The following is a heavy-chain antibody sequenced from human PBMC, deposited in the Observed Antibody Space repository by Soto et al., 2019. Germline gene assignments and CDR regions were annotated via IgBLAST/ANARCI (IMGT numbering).Heavy chain of an antibody. CDR3: AIDRGGSSWYYFDY. CDR2: ISYDGSNK. Sequence: QVQLVESGGGVVQPGRSLRLSCAASGFTFSSYGMHWVRQAPGKGLEWVAVISYDGSNKYYADSVKGRFTITRDNSKNTLYLQMNSLRADDTAVYYCAIDRGGSSWYYFDYWGQGTLVTVSS. D-gene: IGHD6-13*01. CDR1: GFTFSSYG. V-gene: IGHV3-30*03. J-gene: IGHJ4*02.